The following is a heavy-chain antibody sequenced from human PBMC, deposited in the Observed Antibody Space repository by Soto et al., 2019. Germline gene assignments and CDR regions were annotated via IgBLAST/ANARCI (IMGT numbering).Heavy chain of an antibody. V-gene: IGHV1-18*04. CDR3: ARRIAAAGKGGDNCFDP. CDR1: GYTFTSYG. J-gene: IGHJ5*02. D-gene: IGHD6-13*01. CDR2: ISAYNGNT. Sequence: ASVKVSCKASGYTFTSYGISWVRQAPGQGLEWMGWISAYNGNTNYAQKLQGRVTMTTDTSTSTAYMELRSLRSDDTAVYYCARRIAAAGKGGDNCFDPWGQGTLVTVSS.